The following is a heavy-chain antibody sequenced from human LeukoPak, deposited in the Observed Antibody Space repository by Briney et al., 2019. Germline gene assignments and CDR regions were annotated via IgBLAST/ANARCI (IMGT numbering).Heavy chain of an antibody. CDR3: ARDRKDFWSGYYTGTSWGFDY. Sequence: DSVKGRFTISRDNSKNTLYLQMNSLRAEDTAVYYCARDRKDFWSGYYTGTSWGFDYWGQGTLVTVSS. J-gene: IGHJ4*02. D-gene: IGHD3-3*01. V-gene: IGHV3-30*07.